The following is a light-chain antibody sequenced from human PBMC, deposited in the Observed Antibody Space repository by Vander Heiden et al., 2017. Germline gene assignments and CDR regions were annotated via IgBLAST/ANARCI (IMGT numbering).Light chain of an antibody. J-gene: IGKJ4*01. CDR2: GAS. CDR1: QSVSSN. CDR3: QQDNNPALT. V-gene: IGKV3-15*01. Sequence: EIVMTQSPATLSVSPGERATLSCRASQSVSSNLAWYQQKPGQAPRLLIYGASTRATGIPARFSGSWSGTEFTLTIGSLQSEDFAVYYCQQDNNPALTFGEGTKVEIK.